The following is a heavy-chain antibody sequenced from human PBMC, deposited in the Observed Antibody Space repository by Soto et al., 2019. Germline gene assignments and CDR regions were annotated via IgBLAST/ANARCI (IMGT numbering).Heavy chain of an antibody. CDR3: ARDRHGDWLYYYGMDV. V-gene: IGHV3-7*04. D-gene: IGHD4-17*01. J-gene: IGHJ6*02. Sequence: GSLRLSCAASGFTFSSYWMSWVRQAPGKGLDWVANIKQDGSEKYYVDSVKGRFTISRDNANNSLYLQMNILRAEDTAVYYCARDRHGDWLYYYGMDVWGQGTTVTVSS. CDR1: GFTFSSYW. CDR2: IKQDGSEK.